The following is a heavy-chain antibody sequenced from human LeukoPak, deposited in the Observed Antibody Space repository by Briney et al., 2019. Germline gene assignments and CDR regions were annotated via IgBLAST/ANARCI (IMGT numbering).Heavy chain of an antibody. Sequence: GGSLRLSCAASGFTFSSYWMSWVRQAPGKALGWVANIKQDGSEKYYVDSVKGRFTISRDNAKNSLYLQMNSLRAEDTAVYYCARDGCRGGDCYSFWLDPWGQGTLVTVSS. V-gene: IGHV3-7*01. J-gene: IGHJ5*02. CDR2: IKQDGSEK. CDR3: ARDGCRGGDCYSFWLDP. CDR1: GFTFSSYW. D-gene: IGHD2-21*02.